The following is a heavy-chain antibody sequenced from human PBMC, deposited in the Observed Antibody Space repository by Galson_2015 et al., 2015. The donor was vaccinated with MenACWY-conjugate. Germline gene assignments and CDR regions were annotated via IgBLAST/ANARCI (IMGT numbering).Heavy chain of an antibody. J-gene: IGHJ4*02. Sequence: SLRLSCAASRFAFSSYAMSWVRQAPGKGLEWVSAISISGGSTYYADSMKGRFTISRDNSKNTLYLQMNSLRAEDTAIYYCAKSGRLVGATGQYFDYWGQGTLVTVSS. CDR1: RFAFSSYA. CDR2: ISISGGST. V-gene: IGHV3-23*01. D-gene: IGHD1-26*01. CDR3: AKSGRLVGATGQYFDY.